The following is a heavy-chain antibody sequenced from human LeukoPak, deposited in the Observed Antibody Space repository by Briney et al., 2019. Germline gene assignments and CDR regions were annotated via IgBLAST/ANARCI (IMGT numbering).Heavy chain of an antibody. CDR1: GGSISSYY. V-gene: IGHV4-59*08. CDR3: ARQRYSSSLPFDY. CDR2: IYYSGST. D-gene: IGHD6-13*01. Sequence: SETLSLTCTVSGGSISSYYWSWIRQPPGKGLEWIGYIYYSGSTNYNPSLKSRVTISVDTSKNQSSLKLTSVTAADTAVYFCARQRYSSSLPFDYWGQGTLVTVSS. J-gene: IGHJ4*02.